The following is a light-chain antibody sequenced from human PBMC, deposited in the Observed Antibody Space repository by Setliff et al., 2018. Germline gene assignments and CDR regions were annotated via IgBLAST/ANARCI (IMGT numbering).Light chain of an antibody. CDR3: NAYASDTTYV. V-gene: IGLV2-14*03. CDR1: GRDVGSYDL. Sequence: QSALTQPASVSGSPGQSITISCSGTGRDVGSYDLVSCYQQHPGKAPKLIIYAVSXXXSGXXXXXXXXXXXXXXYLTISGLQTEDEAEYYCNAYASDTTYVFGSGTKV. J-gene: IGLJ1*01. CDR2: AVS.